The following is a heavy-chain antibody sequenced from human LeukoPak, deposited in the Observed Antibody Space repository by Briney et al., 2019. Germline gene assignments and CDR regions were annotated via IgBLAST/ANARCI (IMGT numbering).Heavy chain of an antibody. CDR2: INSDGSST. CDR3: VREGVDYPNDY. D-gene: IGHD5-12*01. CDR1: GFTFSSYW. Sequence: GGSLRLSCAASGFTFSSYWMHWVRQAPGKGLVWVSRINSDGSSTNYADSVKGRFTISRDNAKNSLYLQMNSLRAEDTAVYYCVREGVDYPNDYWGQGTLVTVSS. J-gene: IGHJ4*02. V-gene: IGHV3-74*01.